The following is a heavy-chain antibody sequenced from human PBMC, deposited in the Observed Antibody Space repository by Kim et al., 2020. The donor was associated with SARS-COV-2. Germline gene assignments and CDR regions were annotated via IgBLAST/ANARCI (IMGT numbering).Heavy chain of an antibody. CDR3: ARDRYYGSGSYRATYYYYGMDV. J-gene: IGHJ6*02. V-gene: IGHV3-30*04. D-gene: IGHD3-10*01. CDR2: ISYDGSNK. CDR1: GFTFSSYA. Sequence: GGSLRLSCAASGFTFSSYAMHWVRQAPGKGLEWVAVISYDGSNKYYADSVKGRFTISRDNSKNTLYLQMNSLRAEDTAVYYCARDRYYGSGSYRATYYYYGMDVWGQGTTVTVSS.